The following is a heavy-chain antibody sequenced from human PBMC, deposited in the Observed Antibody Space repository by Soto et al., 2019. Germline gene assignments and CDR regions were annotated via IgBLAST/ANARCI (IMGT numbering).Heavy chain of an antibody. CDR3: ARDVRRSSWYFVY. Sequence: SETLSLTCTVSGGSISSGGYYWSWIRQHPGKGLEWIGYIYYSGSTYYNPSLKSRVTISVDTSKNQFSLKLSSVTAADTAVYYCARDVRRSSWYFVYWGQGTLVTVSS. CDR2: IYYSGST. CDR1: GGSISSGGYY. V-gene: IGHV4-31*03. D-gene: IGHD6-13*01. J-gene: IGHJ4*02.